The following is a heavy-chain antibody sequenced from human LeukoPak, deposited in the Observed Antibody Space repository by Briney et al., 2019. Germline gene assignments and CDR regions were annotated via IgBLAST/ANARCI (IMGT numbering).Heavy chain of an antibody. V-gene: IGHV4-59*01. J-gene: IGHJ6*02. CDR1: GGSISSYY. CDR2: IYYSGST. CDR3: ARGNSSGWYSYYYYGMDV. D-gene: IGHD6-19*01. Sequence: SETLSLTCTVSGGSISSYYWSWIRQPPGKGLEWIGYIYYSGSTNYNPSLKSRVTISVDTSKDQFSLKLSSVTAADTAVYYCARGNSSGWYSYYYYGMDVWGQGTTVTVSS.